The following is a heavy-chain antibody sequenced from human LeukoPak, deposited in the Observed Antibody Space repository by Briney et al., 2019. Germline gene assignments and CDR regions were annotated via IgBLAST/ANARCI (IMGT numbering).Heavy chain of an antibody. Sequence: GGSLNISCKGSGYSFTSYWIGWGRPVPGKGLEGMGIIYPGDSGTRYSPSFQGQVPISADKSLSPAYLQWSSLKASDTAMYYCARHAGGYDSRTDYWGQGTLVTVSS. V-gene: IGHV5-51*01. CDR3: ARHAGGYDSRTDY. D-gene: IGHD5-12*01. CDR2: IYPGDSGT. J-gene: IGHJ4*02. CDR1: GYSFTSYW.